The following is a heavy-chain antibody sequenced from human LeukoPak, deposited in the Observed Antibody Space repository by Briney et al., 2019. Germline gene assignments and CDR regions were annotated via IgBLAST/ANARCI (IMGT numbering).Heavy chain of an antibody. V-gene: IGHV3-23*01. CDR1: GFTFSSHA. J-gene: IGHJ4*02. Sequence: GGSLRLSCAASGFTFSSHAMSWVRQAPGKGLEWVSAISGSGGSTYYADSVKGRFTISRDNSKNTLYLQMNSLSADDTAVYYCAKESHRNFDYWGQGTLVTVSS. CDR3: AKESHRNFDY. CDR2: ISGSGGST.